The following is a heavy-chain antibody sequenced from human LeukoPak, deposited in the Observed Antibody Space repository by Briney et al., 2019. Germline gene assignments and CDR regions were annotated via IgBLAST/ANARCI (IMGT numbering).Heavy chain of an antibody. J-gene: IGHJ4*02. CDR1: GYTFTGYY. D-gene: IGHD5-24*01. V-gene: IGHV1-2*02. Sequence: GASVKVSCKASGYTFTGYYMHWVRQAPGQGLEWMGWINPNSGGTNYAQKFQGRVTMTRDTSISTAYMELSRLRSDDTAAYYCARDRKYRVEMATITDYWGQGTLVTVSS. CDR2: INPNSGGT. CDR3: ARDRKYRVEMATITDY.